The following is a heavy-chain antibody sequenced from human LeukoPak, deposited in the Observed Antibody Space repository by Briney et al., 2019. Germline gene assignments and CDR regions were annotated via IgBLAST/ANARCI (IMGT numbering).Heavy chain of an antibody. Sequence: GGSLRLSCTASGSTFGDYAMSWVRQAPGKGLEWVVFIRSKTYGETIEYAASVKGRFTISRDDSKSIAYLQMNSLKIEDTAVYYCTRAGGYDNYFDYWGQGTLVTVSS. CDR3: TRAGGYDNYFDY. D-gene: IGHD5-12*01. J-gene: IGHJ4*02. CDR2: IRSKTYGETI. V-gene: IGHV3-49*04. CDR1: GSTFGDYA.